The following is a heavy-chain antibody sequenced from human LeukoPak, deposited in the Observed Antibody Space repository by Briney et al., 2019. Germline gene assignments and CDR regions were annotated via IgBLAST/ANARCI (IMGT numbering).Heavy chain of an antibody. J-gene: IGHJ5*02. CDR1: GGSISSYY. V-gene: IGHV4-39*07. Sequence: SETLSLTCTVSGGSISSYYWGWIRQPPGKGLEWIGSIYYSGSTYYNPSLKSRVTISVDTSKNQFSLKLSSVTAADTAVYYCARTPVVAAPYNWFDPWGQGTLVTVSS. D-gene: IGHD2-15*01. CDR3: ARTPVVAAPYNWFDP. CDR2: IYYSGST.